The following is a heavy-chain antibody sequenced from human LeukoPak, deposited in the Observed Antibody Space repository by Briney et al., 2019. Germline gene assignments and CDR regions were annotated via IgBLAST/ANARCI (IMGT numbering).Heavy chain of an antibody. D-gene: IGHD2-8*01. CDR1: GFTFSSYA. J-gene: IGHJ4*02. Sequence: GGSLRLSCAASGFTFSSYAMSWVRQAPGKGLEWVSGISGSGGSTYYADSVKGRFTISRDNTKNTVYLQMNSLRADDTAVYYCAKGSQWELLMGVFDYWGQGTLVTVSS. V-gene: IGHV3-23*01. CDR2: ISGSGGST. CDR3: AKGSQWELLMGVFDY.